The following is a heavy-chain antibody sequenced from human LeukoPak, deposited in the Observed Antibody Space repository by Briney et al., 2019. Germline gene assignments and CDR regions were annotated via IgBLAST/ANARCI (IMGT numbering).Heavy chain of an antibody. CDR3: ASSRVYGSHDY. CDR2: ISGDGKNT. CDR1: GFTFSSHA. J-gene: IGHJ4*02. D-gene: IGHD3-10*01. V-gene: IGHV3-23*01. Sequence: GGSLRLSCAASGFTFSSHAMSWVRQAPGKGLEWVSAISGDGKNTYYAESMKGRFTLSRDNSKDTLYLQMNSLRAEDTAVYYCASSRVYGSHDYWGQGTLVTVSS.